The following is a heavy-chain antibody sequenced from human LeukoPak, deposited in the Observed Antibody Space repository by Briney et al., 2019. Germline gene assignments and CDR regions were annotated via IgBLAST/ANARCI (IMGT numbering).Heavy chain of an antibody. CDR1: GGSISGHY. J-gene: IGHJ3*01. CDR3: ARDSSFIDAFDL. CDR2: IYYSGST. V-gene: IGHV4-59*11. Sequence: SETLSLTCTVSGGSISGHYWSWIRQPPGRELEWIGYIYYSGSTNYNPSLKSRVTIPVDTSKNQFSLKLSSVTAADTAVYYCARDSSFIDAFDLWGQGTMVTVSS. D-gene: IGHD2-2*01.